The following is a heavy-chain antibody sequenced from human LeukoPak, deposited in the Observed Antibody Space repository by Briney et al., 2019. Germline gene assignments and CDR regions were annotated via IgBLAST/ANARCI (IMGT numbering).Heavy chain of an antibody. Sequence: ASVKVSCKASGYTFTGYYMHWVRQAPGQGLEWMGWINPNSGGTNYAQKFQGRVTMTRDTSISTAYMELSRLRSDDTAVYYCARVKVDRYSSSPYYFDYWGQGTLVTVSS. V-gene: IGHV1-2*02. D-gene: IGHD6-13*01. CDR2: INPNSGGT. CDR1: GYTFTGYY. J-gene: IGHJ4*02. CDR3: ARVKVDRYSSSPYYFDY.